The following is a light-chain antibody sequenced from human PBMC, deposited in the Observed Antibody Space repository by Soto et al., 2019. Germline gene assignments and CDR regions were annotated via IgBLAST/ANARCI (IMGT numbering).Light chain of an antibody. J-gene: IGKJ4*01. CDR1: QSVSSS. Sequence: EIVLTQSPATLSLSPGEGATLSCRAGQSVSSSVAWYQQKPGQAPRLLIYDASNRATGIPVRFSGSGSGTDFTLTISSLEPEDVAVYYCQQRSDWVTFGGGTKVEL. V-gene: IGKV3-11*01. CDR2: DAS. CDR3: QQRSDWVT.